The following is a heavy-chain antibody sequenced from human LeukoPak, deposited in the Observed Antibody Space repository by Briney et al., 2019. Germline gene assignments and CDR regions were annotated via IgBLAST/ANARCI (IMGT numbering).Heavy chain of an antibody. Sequence: ASVTVSCKDSGGTFSSYAISWVRHAPGQGLEWMGGIIPIFGTANYAQKFQGRVTITADKSTSTAYMELRSLRSDDTAVYYCAREGYGIPCDSWGQGTLVTVSS. D-gene: IGHD5-18*01. CDR1: GGTFSSYA. J-gene: IGHJ4*02. V-gene: IGHV1-69*06. CDR2: IIPIFGTA. CDR3: AREGYGIPCDS.